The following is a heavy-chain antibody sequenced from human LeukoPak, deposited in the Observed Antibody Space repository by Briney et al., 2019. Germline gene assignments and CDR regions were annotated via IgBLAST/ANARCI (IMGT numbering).Heavy chain of an antibody. D-gene: IGHD3-22*01. CDR3: ARDQGDSSGYYGSGY. V-gene: IGHV1-18*01. CDR2: ISAYNGNT. CDR1: GGTFSSYA. Sequence: ASVKVSCKASGGTFSSYAISWVRQAPGQGLEWMGWISAYNGNTNYAQKLQGRVTMTTDTSTSTAYMELRSLRSDDTAVYYCARDQGDSSGYYGSGYWGQGTLVTVSS. J-gene: IGHJ4*02.